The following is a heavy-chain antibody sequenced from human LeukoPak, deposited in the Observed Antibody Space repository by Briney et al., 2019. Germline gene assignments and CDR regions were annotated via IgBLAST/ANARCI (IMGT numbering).Heavy chain of an antibody. CDR2: ISGSGGRT. Sequence: SGGSLRLSCAASGFTFSSYAMSWVRQARGKGLEGFSAISGSGGRTYYADSVKGRFTISRDNSKDTPYLQMNSLRAEDTAVYYCAKDWGTTVATFWYWGQGTLVTVSS. J-gene: IGHJ4*02. CDR3: AKDWGTTVATFWY. V-gene: IGHV3-23*01. D-gene: IGHD4-17*01. CDR1: GFTFSSYA.